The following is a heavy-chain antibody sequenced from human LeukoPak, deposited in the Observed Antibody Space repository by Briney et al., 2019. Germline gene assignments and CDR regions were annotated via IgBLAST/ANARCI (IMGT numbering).Heavy chain of an antibody. Sequence: GGSLRLSCAASGFTFTSCAMNWVRQAPGKGLEWVSAISGSGGSTYYADSVKGRFTISRDNSKNTLYLQMNSLRAEDTAVYYCAKVGYYDSSGYYYWGQGTLVTVSS. CDR1: GFTFTSCA. CDR3: AKVGYYDSSGYYY. V-gene: IGHV3-23*01. CDR2: ISGSGGST. J-gene: IGHJ4*02. D-gene: IGHD3-22*01.